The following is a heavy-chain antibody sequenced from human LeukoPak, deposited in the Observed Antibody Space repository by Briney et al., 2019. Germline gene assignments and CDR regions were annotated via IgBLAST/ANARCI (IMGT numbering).Heavy chain of an antibody. CDR1: GFTVSSNY. D-gene: IGHD3-9*01. CDR2: IYSGGST. Sequence: GSLRLSCAASGFTVSSNYMSWVRQAPGKGLEWVSVIYSGGSTYYADSVKGRFTISRDNSKNTLYLQMNSLRAEDTAVYYCARDTYDILTGYYDYWGRGTLVTVSS. J-gene: IGHJ4*02. CDR3: ARDTYDILTGYYDY. V-gene: IGHV3-66*01.